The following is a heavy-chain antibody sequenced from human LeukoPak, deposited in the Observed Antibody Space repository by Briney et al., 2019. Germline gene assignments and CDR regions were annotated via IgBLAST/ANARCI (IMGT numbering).Heavy chain of an antibody. CDR2: IYYSGST. CDR3: ARLGATVTTFDY. Sequence: SETLSLTCTVSGGSISSSSYYWGWIRQPPGEGLEWIGSIYYSGSTYYNPSLKSRVTISVDTSKNQFSLKLSSVTAADTAVYYCARLGATVTTFDYWGQGTLVTVSS. J-gene: IGHJ4*02. CDR1: GGSISSSSYY. D-gene: IGHD4-17*01. V-gene: IGHV4-39*01.